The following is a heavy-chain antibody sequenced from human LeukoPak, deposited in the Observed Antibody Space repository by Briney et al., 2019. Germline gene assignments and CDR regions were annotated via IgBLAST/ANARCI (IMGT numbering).Heavy chain of an antibody. D-gene: IGHD5-18*01. CDR3: TTATLGLVDTAMELYY. CDR1: GFTFSNAW. J-gene: IGHJ4*02. Sequence: GGSQSLLCAASGFTFSNAWVSWARHAPGRGLECLGWFKSKTDRGTTDYAAPVKGRFTISRDDSKNTLYLLMNSVKTEDTAVYYCTTATLGLVDTAMELYYWGQGTLVTVSS. V-gene: IGHV3-15*01. CDR2: FKSKTDRGTT.